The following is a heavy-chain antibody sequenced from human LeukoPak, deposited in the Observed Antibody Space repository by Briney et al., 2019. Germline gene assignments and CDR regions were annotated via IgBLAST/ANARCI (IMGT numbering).Heavy chain of an antibody. D-gene: IGHD1-7*01. CDR1: GGSISSSSYY. Sequence: PSETLSLTCTVSGGSISSSSYYWGWIRQPTGKGLEWIGSIYYSGSTYYNPSLKSRVTISVDTSKNQFSLKLRSVTAADTAVYYCTREIGGTTVHYWGHGTLVTVSS. V-gene: IGHV4-39*07. J-gene: IGHJ4*01. CDR2: IYYSGST. CDR3: TREIGGTTVHY.